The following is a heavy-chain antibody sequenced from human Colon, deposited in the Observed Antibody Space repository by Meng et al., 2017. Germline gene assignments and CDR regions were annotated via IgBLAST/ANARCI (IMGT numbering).Heavy chain of an antibody. V-gene: IGHV4-31*01. CDR2: IYYSGST. J-gene: IGHJ4*02. CDR1: GGSISTGGYY. D-gene: IGHD1-26*01. CDR3: ARVRRSGDDFDY. Sequence: ELRPWSGPGLDTPSPTLSRPCIVSGGSISTGGYYWRWIRQLPGKGLEWIGYIYYSGSTYYNPSLRSTVRISVDTSKNQFSLRLTSVTAADSAVYYCARVRRSGDDFDYWGQGTLVTVSS.